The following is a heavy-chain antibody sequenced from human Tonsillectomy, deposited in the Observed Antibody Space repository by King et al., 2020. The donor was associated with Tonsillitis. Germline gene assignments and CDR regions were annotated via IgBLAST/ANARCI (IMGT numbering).Heavy chain of an antibody. D-gene: IGHD3-3*01. J-gene: IGHJ4*03. CDR1: GGSFNDYF. CDR2: VSHSGST. V-gene: IGHV4-34*01. Sequence: VQLQQWGAGLLKPSETLSLTCAVYGGSFNDYFWIWIRQPPGKGLEWIGEVSHSGSTNYNPSLKSRVSISVDASKNQFSLKLGSVTAADTAVYYCARGKYDVWSGYPDYFDYWGRGTLVTVSS. CDR3: ARGKYDVWSGYPDYFDY.